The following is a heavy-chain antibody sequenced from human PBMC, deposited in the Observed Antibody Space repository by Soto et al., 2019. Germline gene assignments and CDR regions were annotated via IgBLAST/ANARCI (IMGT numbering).Heavy chain of an antibody. CDR3: ARGSPYARYYYYYGMDV. CDR2: IIPILGIA. CDR1: GGTFSSYT. J-gene: IGHJ6*02. Sequence: RASVKVSCKASGGTFSSYTISWVRQAPGQGLEWMGRIIPILGIANYAQKFQGRVTITADKSTSTAYMELSSLRSEDTAVYYCARGSPYARYYYYYGMDVWGQGTTVTVSS. V-gene: IGHV1-69*02. D-gene: IGHD4-17*01.